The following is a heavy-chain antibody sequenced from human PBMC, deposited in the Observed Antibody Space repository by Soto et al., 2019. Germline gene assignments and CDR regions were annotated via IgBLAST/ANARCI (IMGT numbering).Heavy chain of an antibody. CDR2: IYYNGNT. J-gene: IGHJ1*01. V-gene: IGHV4-59*01. CDR1: GGSISSYY. Sequence: SETLSLTCTVSGGSISSYYWGWVRQPPGKGLEWIGYIYYNGNTNYNPSLKSRVTISVDTSKNQFSLKLSSVTAADTAVYYCARDRVESGYPEYFQHWGQGTLVTVSS. D-gene: IGHD3-22*01. CDR3: ARDRVESGYPEYFQH.